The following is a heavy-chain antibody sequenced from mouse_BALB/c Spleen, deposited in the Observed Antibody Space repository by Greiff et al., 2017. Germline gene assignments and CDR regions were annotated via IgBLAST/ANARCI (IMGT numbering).Heavy chain of an antibody. D-gene: IGHD1-1*01. Sequence: EVKLEESGGGLVQPGGSRKLSCAASGFTFSSFGMHWVRQAPEKGLEWVAYISSGSSTIYYADTVKGRFTISRDNPKNTLFLQMTSLRSEDTAMYYCARGDGSSYWYFDVWGAGTTVTVSS. CDR1: GFTFSSFG. J-gene: IGHJ1*01. V-gene: IGHV5-17*02. CDR3: ARGDGSSYWYFDV. CDR2: ISSGSSTI.